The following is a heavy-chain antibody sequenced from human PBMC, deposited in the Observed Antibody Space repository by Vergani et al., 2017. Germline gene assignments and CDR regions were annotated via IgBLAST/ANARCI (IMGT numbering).Heavy chain of an antibody. J-gene: IGHJ4*02. V-gene: IGHV3-23*01. CDR2: ISGSGGST. CDR3: ASRLIAVVWWGINY. D-gene: IGHD6-19*01. CDR1: GFTFSSSA. Sequence: EVQLLESGGGFVQPGGSLRLSCAASGFTFSSSAMSWVRQAPGKGLDWVSSISGSGGSTYYADSVKGRFTISRDNSKNTRDLQMNSLRAEDTAIYYCASRLIAVVWWGINYWGQGTLVTVSS.